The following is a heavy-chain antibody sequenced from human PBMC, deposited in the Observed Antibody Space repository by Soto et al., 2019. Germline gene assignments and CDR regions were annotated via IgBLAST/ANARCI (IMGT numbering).Heavy chain of an antibody. J-gene: IGHJ5*02. CDR1: GGSISSSIYY. CDR3: ERHRARNWFDP. D-gene: IGHD6-6*01. CDR2: IYYSGST. Sequence: SETLSLTCIVSGGSISSSIYYWGWIRQPPGKGLEWIGSIYYSGSTYYNPSLKSRVTISVDTSKNQFSLKLSSVTAADTAVFYCERHRARNWFDPWGQGTLVTVSS. V-gene: IGHV4-39*01.